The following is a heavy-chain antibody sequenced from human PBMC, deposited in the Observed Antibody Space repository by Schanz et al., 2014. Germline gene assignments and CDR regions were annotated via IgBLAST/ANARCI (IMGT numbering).Heavy chain of an antibody. Sequence: EVQLVESGGGLVQPGGSLRLSCGGSGFTFSSYAMSWVRQAPGKGLEWVSYIATSSSTRHYADSVKGRFSISRDSGQNSLYLQMNSLRAGDTAVYYCARGTDWNLHYWGQGALVTVSS. D-gene: IGHD1-1*01. J-gene: IGHJ4*02. V-gene: IGHV3-48*01. CDR1: GFTFSSYA. CDR2: IATSSSTR. CDR3: ARGTDWNLHY.